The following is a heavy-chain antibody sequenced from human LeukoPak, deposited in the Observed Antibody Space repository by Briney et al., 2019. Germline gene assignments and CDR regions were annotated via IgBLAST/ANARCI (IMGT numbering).Heavy chain of an antibody. Sequence: GGSLRLSCAASGFAFSTYWMNWIRQAPGKGLEWVANIKQDGSERYYLDSVKGRFTSSRDNAKNSLYLQMSSLRAEDTAVYYCAKPITISGATDGFDIWGQGAKVTVSS. CDR2: IKQDGSER. CDR3: AKPITISGATDGFDI. CDR1: GFAFSTYW. D-gene: IGHD3-3*01. V-gene: IGHV3-7*01. J-gene: IGHJ3*02.